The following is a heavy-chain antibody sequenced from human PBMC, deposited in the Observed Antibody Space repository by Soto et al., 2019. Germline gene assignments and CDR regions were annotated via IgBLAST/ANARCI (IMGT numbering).Heavy chain of an antibody. CDR2: IYHSGST. Sequence: SETLSLTCAVSGGSISSCGYSWSWIRQPPGKGLEWIGYIYHSGSTYYNPSLKSRVTISVDRSKNQFSLKLNSMTAADTAVYYCARVPTPWGQGTLVTVSS. CDR1: GGSISSCGYS. CDR3: ARVPTP. V-gene: IGHV4-30-2*01. J-gene: IGHJ5*02.